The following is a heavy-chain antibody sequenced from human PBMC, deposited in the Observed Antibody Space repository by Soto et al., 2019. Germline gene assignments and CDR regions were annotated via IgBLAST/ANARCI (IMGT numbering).Heavy chain of an antibody. Sequence: GGSLRLSCAASGFTFRSYAMGWVRQGPGKGLEWISTIIGSGASAYYADSVKGRFTISRDNSKNTLYLQMDSLSADDTAVYFCAKKGSPSGDHSNWYFDLWGRGTLVTVSS. CDR3: AKKGSPSGDHSNWYFDL. J-gene: IGHJ2*01. D-gene: IGHD7-27*01. CDR1: GFTFRSYA. V-gene: IGHV3-23*01. CDR2: IIGSGASA.